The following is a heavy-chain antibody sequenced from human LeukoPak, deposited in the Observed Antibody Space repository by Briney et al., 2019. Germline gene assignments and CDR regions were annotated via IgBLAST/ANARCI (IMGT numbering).Heavy chain of an antibody. V-gene: IGHV4-34*01. CDR3: ARGRRLGYCSSTSCQGIWFDP. J-gene: IGHJ5*02. Sequence: PSETLSLTCAVYGGPFSGYYWSWIRQPPGKGLEWIGEINHSGSTNYNPSLKSRVTISVDTSKNQFSLKLSSVTAADTAVYYCARGRRLGYCSSTSCQGIWFDPWGQGTLVTVSS. D-gene: IGHD2-2*01. CDR1: GGPFSGYY. CDR2: INHSGST.